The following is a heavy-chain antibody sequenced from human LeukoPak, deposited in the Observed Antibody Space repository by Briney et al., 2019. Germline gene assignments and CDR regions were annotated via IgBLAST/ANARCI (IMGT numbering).Heavy chain of an antibody. J-gene: IGHJ3*02. D-gene: IGHD2-2*01. Sequence: SQTLSLTCTVSGYSISSGTYYWTWIRQPAGKGLEWIGRISTSWSTNYNPSLNSRVTISLHTTKNHFSLKLSSVTAADTAVFYCARFTGYCSGNSCYPHAFDIWGQGTMVTVSS. V-gene: IGHV4-61*02. CDR3: ARFTGYCSGNSCYPHAFDI. CDR2: ISTSWST. CDR1: GYSISSGTYY.